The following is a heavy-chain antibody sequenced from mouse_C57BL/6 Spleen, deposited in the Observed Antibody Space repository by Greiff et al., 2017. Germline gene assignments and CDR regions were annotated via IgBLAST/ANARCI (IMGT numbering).Heavy chain of an antibody. CDR1: GYSITSDY. D-gene: IGHD1-1*01. Sequence: EVQLQESGPGLAKPSPTLSLTCSVTGYSITSDYWNWIRKFPGNKLEYMGYISYSGSTYYNPSLKSRLSITRDTSKNQYYLQLNSVTTEDTATYYCARFPHYYGSSYYAMDYWGQGTSVTVSS. CDR3: ARFPHYYGSSYYAMDY. V-gene: IGHV3-8*01. CDR2: ISYSGST. J-gene: IGHJ4*01.